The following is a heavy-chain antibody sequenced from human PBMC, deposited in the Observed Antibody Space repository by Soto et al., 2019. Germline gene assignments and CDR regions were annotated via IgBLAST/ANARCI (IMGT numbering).Heavy chain of an antibody. CDR1: GYTFTSYD. D-gene: IGHD1-1*01. CDR2: MNPNSGNT. CDR3: ARERTGTRGGDY. Sequence: QVQLVQSGAEVKKPGASVKVSCKASGYTFTSYDINWVRQATGQGLEWMGWMNPNSGNTGYAQKVQGRVTMNMNTSISTAYMELSSLRSEDTAVYYCARERTGTRGGDYWGQGTLVTVSS. V-gene: IGHV1-8*01. J-gene: IGHJ4*02.